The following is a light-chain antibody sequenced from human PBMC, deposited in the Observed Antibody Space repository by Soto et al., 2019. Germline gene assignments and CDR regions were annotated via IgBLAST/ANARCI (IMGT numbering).Light chain of an antibody. CDR2: DAS. CDR3: QQRSNWPPV. V-gene: IGKV3-11*01. CDR1: QSVSSY. J-gene: IGKJ4*01. Sequence: EIVLTQSPATLSLSPGERATLSCRASQSVSSYLAWYQQKPGQAPRLLNYDASNRATGIPARFSGSGSGTDFTLTISSLEPEDFAFYYCQQRSNWPPVFGGGTKVDIK.